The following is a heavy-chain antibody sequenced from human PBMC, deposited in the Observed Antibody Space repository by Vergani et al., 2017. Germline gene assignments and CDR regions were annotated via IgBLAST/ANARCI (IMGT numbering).Heavy chain of an antibody. CDR3: ARVDTQVPATAHFYYMDV. CDR2: IFYSGTT. Sequence: QLQLQESGPGLVKPSETLSLTCTVSGGSISSSSYYWGWIRQPPGKGLEWIGYIFYSGTTYDNPSIRSRFTISVDTSQNQFSLKLRSVTAADTAVYYCARVDTQVPATAHFYYMDVWGKGTTVVVSS. D-gene: IGHD6-25*01. CDR1: GGSISSSSYY. V-gene: IGHV4-39*07. J-gene: IGHJ6*03.